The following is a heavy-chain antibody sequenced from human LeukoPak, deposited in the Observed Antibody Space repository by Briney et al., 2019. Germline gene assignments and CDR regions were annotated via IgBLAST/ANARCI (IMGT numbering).Heavy chain of an antibody. V-gene: IGHV3-21*01. CDR3: AREGAGGFDY. CDR2: ISSSSTYM. CDR1: GFIFSSYS. Sequence: GGSLRLSCAASGFIFSSYSMNWVRQAPGKGLEWVSSISSSSTYMYYADSVKGRFTISRDNAKNSLYLQMNSLRAEDTAVYYCAREGAGGFDYWGQGSLVTVSS. J-gene: IGHJ4*02. D-gene: IGHD1-26*01.